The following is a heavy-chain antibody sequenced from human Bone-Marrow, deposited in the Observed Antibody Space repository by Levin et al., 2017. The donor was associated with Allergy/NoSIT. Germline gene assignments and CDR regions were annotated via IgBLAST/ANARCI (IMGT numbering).Heavy chain of an antibody. J-gene: IGHJ4*02. D-gene: IGHD6-13*01. V-gene: IGHV3-21*01. CDR1: GFTFSDYP. CDR3: ARVPRGSWYSGGDFGH. CDR2: ITSGLSSI. Sequence: ASVKVSCTASGFTFSDYPMNWVRQAPGKGLEWVSSITSGLSSIYYADSVKGRFTISRDNAKNSLYLQMDSLRADDTAVYYCARVPRGSWYSGGDFGHWGPGTLVTVSS.